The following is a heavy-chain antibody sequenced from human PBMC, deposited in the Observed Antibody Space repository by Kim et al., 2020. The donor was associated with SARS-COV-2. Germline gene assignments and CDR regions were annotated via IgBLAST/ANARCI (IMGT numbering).Heavy chain of an antibody. CDR3: AKGVAAATAPDS. J-gene: IGHJ4*02. CDR2: IGGSGGST. CDR1: GFTFSSFA. V-gene: IGHV3-23*01. D-gene: IGHD1-26*01. Sequence: GESLKISCAASGFTFSSFAMSWVRQAPGKGLDWVSRIGGSGGSTYYADSVKGRFTITRDNSKNMLYLQMNSLRAEDTALYYCAKGVAAATAPDSWGQGTL.